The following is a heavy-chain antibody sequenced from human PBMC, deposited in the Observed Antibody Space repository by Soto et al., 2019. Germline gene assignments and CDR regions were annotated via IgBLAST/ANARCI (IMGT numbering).Heavy chain of an antibody. V-gene: IGHV3-23*01. CDR2: ISVSGGST. Sequence: GVSLRLSCSASGFTFRTYTMNWVRQAPGKGLEWVSGISVSGGSTYYAGSVKGRFSISRDNSKNTLYLQLNTLRVEDTAVYYCAKVKVGASFDTFGLWGRGKVVTVSS. D-gene: IGHD1-26*01. CDR3: AKVKVGASFDTFGL. J-gene: IGHJ3*01. CDR1: GFTFRTYT.